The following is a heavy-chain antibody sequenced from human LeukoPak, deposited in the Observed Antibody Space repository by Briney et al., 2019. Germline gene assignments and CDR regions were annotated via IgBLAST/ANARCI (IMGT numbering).Heavy chain of an antibody. D-gene: IGHD3-9*01. CDR2: IYYSGST. J-gene: IGHJ5*02. CDR3: ARAGGGYYDILTGYYRDSNWFDP. V-gene: IGHV4-59*01. CDR1: GGSISSYY. Sequence: SETLSLTCTVSGGSISSYYWSWIRQPPGKGLEWIGYIYYSGSTNYNPSLKSRVTISVDTSKNQFSLRLSSVTAADTAVYYCARAGGGYYDILTGYYRDSNWFDPWGQGTLVTVSS.